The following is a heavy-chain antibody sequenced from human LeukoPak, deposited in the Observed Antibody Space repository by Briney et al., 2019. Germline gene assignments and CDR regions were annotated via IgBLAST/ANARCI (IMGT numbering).Heavy chain of an antibody. CDR2: ISFDERNK. J-gene: IGHJ6*02. D-gene: IGHD6-13*01. CDR3: ARGQPPSYYDMDV. CDR1: GFTFSSYG. Sequence: PGGSLRLSCAASGFTFSSYGMHWVRQAPGKGLEWVAVISFDERNKYYADSVKGRFTISRDNSKNTLYLQMNSLRAEDTAVYYCARGQPPSYYDMDVWGQGTTVTVSS. V-gene: IGHV3-30*03.